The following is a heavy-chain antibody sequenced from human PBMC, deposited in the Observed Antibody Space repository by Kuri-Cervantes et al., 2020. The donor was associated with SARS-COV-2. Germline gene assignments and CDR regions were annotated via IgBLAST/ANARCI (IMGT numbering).Heavy chain of an antibody. CDR3: ARYFGVITVDY. J-gene: IGHJ4*02. Sequence: GGSLRLSCAASGFTFSSYSMNWVRQAPGKGLEWVSSISSSSSYIYYADSVKGRFTISRDSAKSSLYLQMNSLRVEDTAVYYCARYFGVITVDYWGRGTLVTVSS. D-gene: IGHD3-3*01. V-gene: IGHV3-21*01. CDR2: ISSSSSYI. CDR1: GFTFSSYS.